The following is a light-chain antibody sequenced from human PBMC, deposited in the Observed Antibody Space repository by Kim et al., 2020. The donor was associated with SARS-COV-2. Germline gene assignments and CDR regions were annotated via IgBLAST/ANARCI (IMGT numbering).Light chain of an antibody. CDR3: QQYDSSPYT. CDR1: QTVSSIY. V-gene: IGKV3-20*01. J-gene: IGKJ2*01. CDR2: GAS. Sequence: EIVLAQSPGTLSLSPGERATLSCRASQTVSSIYLAWYQQKPGQAPRLLIFGASSRATGIPDRFSGSGSGTDFTLTINRLEPEDFAVYYCQQYDSSPYTFGQGTKLEI.